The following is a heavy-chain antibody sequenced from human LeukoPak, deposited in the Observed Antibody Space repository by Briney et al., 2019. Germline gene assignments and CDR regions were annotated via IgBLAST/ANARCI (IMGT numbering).Heavy chain of an antibody. D-gene: IGHD3-9*01. CDR1: GFTFSSYS. V-gene: IGHV3-21*01. CDR3: ARGSHYDILTGYYH. J-gene: IGHJ4*02. CDR2: ISSSSSYI. Sequence: GGSLRLSCAASGFTFSSYSMIWVRQAPGKGLEWVSSISSSSSYIYYADSVKGRFTISRDNAKNSLYLQMNSLRAEDTAVYYCARGSHYDILTGYYHWGQGTLVTVSS.